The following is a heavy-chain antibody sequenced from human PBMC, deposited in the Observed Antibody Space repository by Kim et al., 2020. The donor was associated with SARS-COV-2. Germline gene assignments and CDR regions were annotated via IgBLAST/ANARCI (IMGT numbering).Heavy chain of an antibody. D-gene: IGHD2-2*01. CDR2: IYYSRST. CDR3: AREGQYCSSTSCYPKRWFDP. Sequence: SETLSLTCTVSGGSISSYYWSWIRQPPGKGLEWIGYIYYSRSTNYNPSLKSRVTISVDTSKNQFSLKLSSVTAADTAVYYCAREGQYCSSTSCYPKRWFDPWGQGTLVTVSS. CDR1: GGSISSYY. J-gene: IGHJ5*02. V-gene: IGHV4-59*13.